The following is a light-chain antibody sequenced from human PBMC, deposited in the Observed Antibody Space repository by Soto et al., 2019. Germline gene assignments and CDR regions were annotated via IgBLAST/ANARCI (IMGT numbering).Light chain of an antibody. V-gene: IGLV7-46*01. CDR3: LLSYSGAHV. CDR1: TGAVTSGHY. CDR2: DAS. J-gene: IGLJ1*01. Sequence: QAVVTQEPSLTVSPGGTVSLTCGSSTGAVTSGHYPYWFQQKPGQAPRTLIYDASIKHSWAPARFSGSLLGGKAALTLSGAQPEDEAEYYCLLSYSGAHVFGTGTKVTVL.